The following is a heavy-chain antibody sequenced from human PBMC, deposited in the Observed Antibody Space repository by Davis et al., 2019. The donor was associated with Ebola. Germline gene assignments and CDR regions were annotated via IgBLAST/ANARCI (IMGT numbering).Heavy chain of an antibody. Sequence: SETLSPTCRVPGASVSSPSNYWTWIRQPPGMGLEWIGNIYHSGSANYNPSLKSRTTISIDKSKNQFSLKLTSVTAADTAVYYCARAEGVWSGYNYYFYGLDVWGQGTMVTVSS. J-gene: IGHJ6*02. CDR3: ARAEGVWSGYNYYFYGLDV. V-gene: IGHV4-61*01. CDR1: GASVSSPSNY. D-gene: IGHD3-3*01. CDR2: IYHSGSA.